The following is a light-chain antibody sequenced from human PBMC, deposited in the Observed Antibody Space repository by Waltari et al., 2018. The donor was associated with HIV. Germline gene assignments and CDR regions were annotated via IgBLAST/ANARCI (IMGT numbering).Light chain of an antibody. Sequence: DIQLTQSPSFLSASVGDTVTIACRANQGISSSLAWYQQKPGKAPELLNYAASTLQSGVPSRFSGSGSGTEFTLTISSLQPEDFATYYCQQFDSYPLTFGGGAKVEIK. V-gene: IGKV1-9*01. CDR2: AAS. J-gene: IGKJ4*01. CDR1: QGISSS. CDR3: QQFDSYPLT.